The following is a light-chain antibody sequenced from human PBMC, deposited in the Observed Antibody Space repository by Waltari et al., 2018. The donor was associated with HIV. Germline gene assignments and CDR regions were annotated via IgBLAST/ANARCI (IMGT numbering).Light chain of an antibody. Sequence: SYELTQPPSVSVSPGQTARITCSGDALPKKYAYWYQLKSGQAPMLVIYEDSKRPSGSPERFSGTSAGTMATLTISGAQVEDEADYYCFSTDNVGDPCVFGGGTKVTVL. CDR1: ALPKKY. CDR2: EDS. J-gene: IGLJ3*02. V-gene: IGLV3-10*01. CDR3: FSTDNVGDPCV.